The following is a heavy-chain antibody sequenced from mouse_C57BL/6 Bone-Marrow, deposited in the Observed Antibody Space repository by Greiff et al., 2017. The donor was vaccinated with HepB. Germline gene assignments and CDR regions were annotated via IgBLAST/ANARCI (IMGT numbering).Heavy chain of an antibody. J-gene: IGHJ1*03. Sequence: VQLQQPGAELVRPGSSVKLSCKASGYTFTSYWMDWVKQRPGQGLEWIGNIYPSDSETHYNQKFKDKATLTVDKSSSTAYMQLSSLTSEDSAVYYCARWITTVVDWYFDVWGTGTTVTVPS. V-gene: IGHV1-61*01. D-gene: IGHD1-1*01. CDR2: IYPSDSET. CDR1: GYTFTSYW. CDR3: ARWITTVVDWYFDV.